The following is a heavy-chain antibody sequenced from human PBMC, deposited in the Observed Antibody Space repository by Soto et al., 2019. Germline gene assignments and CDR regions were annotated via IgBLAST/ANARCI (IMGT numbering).Heavy chain of an antibody. CDR2: ISAYNGNT. J-gene: IGHJ3*02. V-gene: IGHV1-18*01. D-gene: IGHD3-22*01. Sequence: ASVKVSCKASGYTFTSYGISWVRQAPGRGLEWMGWISAYNGNTNYAQKLQGRVTMTTDTSTSTAYMELRSLRSDDTAVYYCARDFLPDTYYYDSSGLYDAFDIWGQRTMVTVS. CDR1: GYTFTSYG. CDR3: ARDFLPDTYYYDSSGLYDAFDI.